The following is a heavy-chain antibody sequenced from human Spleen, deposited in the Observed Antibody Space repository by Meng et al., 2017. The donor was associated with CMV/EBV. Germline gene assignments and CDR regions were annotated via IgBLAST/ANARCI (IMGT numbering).Heavy chain of an antibody. CDR2: INPNSGGT. CDR3: ARDGPYSGSSRLYYGMDV. D-gene: IGHD6-6*01. Sequence: ASVKVSCKASGYTFTGYYMHWVRQAPGQGLEWMGWINPNSGGTNYAQKFQGRVTMTRDTSISTAYMELSRLRSYDTAVYYCARDGPYSGSSRLYYGMDVWGQGTTVTVSS. V-gene: IGHV1-2*02. J-gene: IGHJ6*02. CDR1: GYTFTGYY.